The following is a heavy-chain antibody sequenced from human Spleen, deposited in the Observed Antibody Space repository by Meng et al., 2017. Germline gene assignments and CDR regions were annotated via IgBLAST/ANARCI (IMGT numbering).Heavy chain of an antibody. D-gene: IGHD6-13*01. CDR1: GGSISSYV. CDR2: IIPIVGTT. J-gene: IGHJ6*02. Sequence: SVKVSCKASGGSISSYVINWVRQAPGQGLEWMGAIIPIVGTTKYPQNFQGRVTLTADKSTGTSYMELSSLRSQDTGVYYCASRYIGSSGPFYNYVDIWGHGTPVTVSS. V-gene: IGHV1-69*06. CDR3: ASRYIGSSGPFYNYVDI.